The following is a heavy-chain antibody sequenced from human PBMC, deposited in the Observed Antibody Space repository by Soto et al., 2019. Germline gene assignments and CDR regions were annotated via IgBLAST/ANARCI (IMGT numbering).Heavy chain of an antibody. J-gene: IGHJ6*04. V-gene: IGHV3-48*01. D-gene: IGHD4-17*01. CDR1: GFTFSSYS. CDR3: ARKTATVTTQGIVDV. Sequence: GGSLRLSCAASGFTFSSYSMNWVRQAPGKGLEWVSYISSSSSTIYYADSVKGRFTISRDNAKNSLYLQMNSLRAEDTAVYYCARKTATVTTQGIVDVWGKGTTVTVSS. CDR2: ISSSSSTI.